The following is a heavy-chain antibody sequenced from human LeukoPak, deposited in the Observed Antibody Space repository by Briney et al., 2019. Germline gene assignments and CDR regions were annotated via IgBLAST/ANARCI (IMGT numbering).Heavy chain of an antibody. CDR3: ARDMSRDGYNPYYYYMDV. CDR2: IKQDESER. D-gene: IGHD5-24*01. V-gene: IGHV3-7*01. J-gene: IGHJ6*03. CDR1: EFIFSHYW. Sequence: PGGSLRLSCAASEFIFSHYWMTWVRQAPGKGLEWVANIKQDESERYYVDSVKGRFTISRDNAKNSLYLQMNSLRAEDTAVYYCARDMSRDGYNPYYYYMDVWGKGTTVTVSS.